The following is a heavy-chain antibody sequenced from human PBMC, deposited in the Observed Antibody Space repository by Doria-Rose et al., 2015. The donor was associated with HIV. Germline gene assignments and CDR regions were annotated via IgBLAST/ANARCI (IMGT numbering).Heavy chain of an antibody. D-gene: IGHD3-3*01. CDR3: AKDYQPAYTVEFYDFWSGYYTTYYGLDV. V-gene: IGHV3-30*18. CDR2: ISYDGSNE. Sequence: APGKGLEWVAVISYDGSNEYYADSVKGRFTISRDNSKSTLHLQMNSLRAEDTAVYYCAKDYQPAYTVEFYDFWSGYYTTYYGLDVWGQGTTVTVSS. J-gene: IGHJ6*02.